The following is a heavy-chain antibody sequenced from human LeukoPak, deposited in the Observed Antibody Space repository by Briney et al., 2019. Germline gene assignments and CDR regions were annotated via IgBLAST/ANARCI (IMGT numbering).Heavy chain of an antibody. CDR1: GFTFTSYA. D-gene: IGHD3-10*01. V-gene: IGHV3-23*01. CDR2: ISASGGST. Sequence: GGSLRLSCAASGFTFTSYAMSWLRPAPKKGREGVPVISASGGSTNYADSVKGRFTISRDNSKNTLYLQMNSLRADDAAVYYCARAKDVRWYFDYWGQGNLVTVSS. CDR3: ARAKDVRWYFDY. J-gene: IGHJ4*02.